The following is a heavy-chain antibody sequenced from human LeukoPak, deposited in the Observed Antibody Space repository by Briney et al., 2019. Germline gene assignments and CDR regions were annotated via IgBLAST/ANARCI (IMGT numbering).Heavy chain of an antibody. CDR1: GGSFSGYY. V-gene: IGHV4-34*01. Sequence: SETLSLTCAVYGGSFSGYYWSWIRQPPGKGLEWIGEINHSGSTNYNPSLKSRVTISVDTSKSQFSLKLSSVTAADTAVYYCARPALPGGSSSWFYDYWGQGTLVTVSS. CDR2: INHSGST. D-gene: IGHD6-13*01. CDR3: ARPALPGGSSSWFYDY. J-gene: IGHJ4*02.